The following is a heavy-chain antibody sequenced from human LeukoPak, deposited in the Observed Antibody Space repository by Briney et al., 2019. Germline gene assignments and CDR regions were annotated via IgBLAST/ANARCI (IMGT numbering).Heavy chain of an antibody. D-gene: IGHD3-10*01. CDR3: ARSGGGPCDY. V-gene: IGHV3-21*01. CDR1: GFTFSSYS. CDR2: ISSSSSYI. J-gene: IGHJ4*02. Sequence: GGSLRLSCVASGFTFSSYSINWVRQAPGKGLEWVSSISSSSSYIYYADSVKGRFTIPRDNAKNSLYLQMNSLRAEDTAVYYCARSGGGPCDYWGQGTLVTVSS.